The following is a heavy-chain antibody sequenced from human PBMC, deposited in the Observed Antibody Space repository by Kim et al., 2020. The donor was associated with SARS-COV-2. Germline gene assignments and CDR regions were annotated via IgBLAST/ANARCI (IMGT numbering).Heavy chain of an antibody. J-gene: IGHJ5*02. CDR2: IKQDGSEK. CDR1: GFTFSSYW. CDR3: ARATIINYYDSSGYPNWFDP. V-gene: IGHV3-7*01. Sequence: GGSLRLSCAASGFTFSSYWMSWVRQAPGKGLEWVATIKQDGSEKYYVDSVKGRFTISRDNAKNSLYLQMNSLRAEDTAVYYCARATIINYYDSSGYPNWFDPWGQGTLVTVSS. D-gene: IGHD3-22*01.